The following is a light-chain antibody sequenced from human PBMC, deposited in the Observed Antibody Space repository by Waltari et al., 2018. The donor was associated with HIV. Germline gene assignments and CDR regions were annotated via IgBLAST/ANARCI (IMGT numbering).Light chain of an antibody. CDR1: ALPKQY. CDR2: KDS. J-gene: IGLJ3*02. Sequence: SYELTQPPSVSVSPGQTARITCSGDALPKQYAYWYQQKPGQAPVLVIYKDSERPSGIPERFAGSSSGTTVTLTISGVQAEDEADDYCQSADSSDTYSWVLGGGTKLTVL. V-gene: IGLV3-25*03. CDR3: QSADSSDTYSWV.